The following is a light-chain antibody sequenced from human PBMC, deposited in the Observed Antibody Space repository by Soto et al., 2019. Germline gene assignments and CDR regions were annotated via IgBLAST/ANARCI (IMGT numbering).Light chain of an antibody. Sequence: QSALTQPPSASGSPGQSVTISCTGTSSDVGGYNFVSWYQQHPGKAPKLIIFEVNKRPSGVPDRFSGSKSGNSASLTVSGLQAEDEADYYCSSYAGSSNFYVFGTGTKVTVL. CDR1: SSDVGGYNF. J-gene: IGLJ1*01. V-gene: IGLV2-8*01. CDR3: SSYAGSSNFYV. CDR2: EVN.